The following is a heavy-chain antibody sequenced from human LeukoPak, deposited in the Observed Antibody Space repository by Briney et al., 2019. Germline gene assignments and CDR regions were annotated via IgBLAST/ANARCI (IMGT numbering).Heavy chain of an antibody. D-gene: IGHD3-22*01. V-gene: IGHV4-61*02. J-gene: IGHJ6*03. CDR1: GGSISSGSYY. Sequence: KSSQTLSLTCTVSGGSISSGSYYWSWIRQPAGKGLEWIGRIYISGSINYNPSLKSRVTISADTSKNQFSLKLSSVTAADTAVYYCARSITMIVGASGYYYYMDVWGKGTTVTISS. CDR3: ARSITMIVGASGYYYYMDV. CDR2: IYISGSI.